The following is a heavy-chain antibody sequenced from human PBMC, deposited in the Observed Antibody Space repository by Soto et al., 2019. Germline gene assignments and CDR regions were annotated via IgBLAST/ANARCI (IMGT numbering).Heavy chain of an antibody. CDR2: IWYDGSNK. D-gene: IGHD6-13*01. J-gene: IGHJ4*02. V-gene: IGHV3-33*01. Sequence: GGSVRLSCAASGFTFSSYGMHWVRQAPGKGLEWVAVIWYDGSNKYYADSVKGRFTISRDNSKNTLYLQMNSLRAEDTAVYYCAREGYSSSWPDYFDYWGQGTLVTVSS. CDR1: GFTFSSYG. CDR3: AREGYSSSWPDYFDY.